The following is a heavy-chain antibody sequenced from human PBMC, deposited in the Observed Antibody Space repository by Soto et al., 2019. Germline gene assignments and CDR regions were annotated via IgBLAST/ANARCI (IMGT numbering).Heavy chain of an antibody. CDR2: ISYDGSNK. D-gene: IGHD2-15*01. Sequence: PGGSLRLSCAASGFTFSSYAMHWVRQAPGKGLEGGAVISYDGSNKYYADSVKSRFTISRDNSKNTLYLQINSLRTEDTAINYCARPDIVVVVAAVDYWGQGTLVTVSS. J-gene: IGHJ4*02. CDR3: ARPDIVVVVAAVDY. CDR1: GFTFSSYA. V-gene: IGHV3-30-3*01.